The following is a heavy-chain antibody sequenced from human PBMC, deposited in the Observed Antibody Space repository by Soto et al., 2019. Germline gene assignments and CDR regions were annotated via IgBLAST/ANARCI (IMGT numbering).Heavy chain of an antibody. J-gene: IGHJ4*02. CDR2: ISNSGST. Sequence: LSLTCTVSGGSISSYYWSWIRQPPGKGLEWIGYISNSGSTKYNPSLKSRVAISVDTSKNQFSLKLSSVTAADTAVYYCARDGYSNFDYWGQGTLVTVSS. D-gene: IGHD4-4*01. CDR3: ARDGYSNFDY. V-gene: IGHV4-59*01. CDR1: GGSISSYY.